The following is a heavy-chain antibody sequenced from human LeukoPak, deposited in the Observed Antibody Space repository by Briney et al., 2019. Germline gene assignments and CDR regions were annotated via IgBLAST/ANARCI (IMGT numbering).Heavy chain of an antibody. Sequence: SVKVSCKASGGTFSSYAISWVRQAPGQGLEWMGGIIPIFDTANYAQKFQGRVTITADESTSTAYMELSSLRSEDTAVYYCARGRVPTYYYGSGSIGRWFDPWGQGTLVIVSS. CDR2: IIPIFDTA. V-gene: IGHV1-69*13. D-gene: IGHD3-10*01. CDR3: ARGRVPTYYYGSGSIGRWFDP. CDR1: GGTFSSYA. J-gene: IGHJ5*02.